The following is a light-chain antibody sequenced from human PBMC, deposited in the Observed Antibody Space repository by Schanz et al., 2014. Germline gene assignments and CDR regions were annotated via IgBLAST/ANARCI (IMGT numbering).Light chain of an antibody. J-gene: IGKJ2*01. CDR3: LQDYVYPRT. V-gene: IGKV1-6*01. Sequence: AIQMTQSPSSLSAFVGDSVTITCRASQGIRNDLGWYQQKAGKAPKLLIYAASTLRSGVASRFSGSGSGTDFTLTISGLQPEDFATYYCLQDYVYPRTFGQGTKLDIK. CDR2: AAS. CDR1: QGIRND.